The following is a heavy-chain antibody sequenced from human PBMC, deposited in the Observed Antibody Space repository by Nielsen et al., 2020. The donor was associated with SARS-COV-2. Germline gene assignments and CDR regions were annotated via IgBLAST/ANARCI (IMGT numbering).Heavy chain of an antibody. CDR3: ARDQGAAFDI. Sequence: GESLKISCAASGFTFSSYWMSWVRQAPGKGLEWVANIKQDGSEKYYVDSVKGRFTISRDNAKNSLYLQMNSLRAEDTAVYYCARDQGAAFDIWGQGTMVTVSS. CDR1: GFTFSSYW. J-gene: IGHJ3*02. CDR2: IKQDGSEK. V-gene: IGHV3-7*05.